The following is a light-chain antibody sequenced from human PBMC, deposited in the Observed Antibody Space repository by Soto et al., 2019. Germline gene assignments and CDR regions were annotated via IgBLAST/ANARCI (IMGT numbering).Light chain of an antibody. CDR2: DAS. Sequence: EIVLPQSTATLSLSPGERATLSCRASQSVGSYLAWYQQKPGQAPRLLIYDASNRATGIPARFSGSGSGTDFTLTISSLEPEDFAVYYCQQRSNLITFGQGTRLEIK. J-gene: IGKJ5*01. CDR1: QSVGSY. CDR3: QQRSNLIT. V-gene: IGKV3-11*01.